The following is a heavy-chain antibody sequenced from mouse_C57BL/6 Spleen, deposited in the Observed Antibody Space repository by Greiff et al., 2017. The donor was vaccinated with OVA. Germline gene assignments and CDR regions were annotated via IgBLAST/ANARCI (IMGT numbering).Heavy chain of an antibody. J-gene: IGHJ4*01. Sequence: QVQLQQSGPELVKPGASVKLSCKASGYTFTSYDINWVKQRPGQGLEWIGWIYPRDGSNKYTEKFTGKATLTVDTSSSTAYMELHSLTSEDSAVYVCAREEGSSLYAMDYWGQGTSVTVSS. CDR1: GYTFTSYD. V-gene: IGHV1-85*01. CDR3: AREEGSSLYAMDY. CDR2: IYPRDGSN. D-gene: IGHD1-1*01.